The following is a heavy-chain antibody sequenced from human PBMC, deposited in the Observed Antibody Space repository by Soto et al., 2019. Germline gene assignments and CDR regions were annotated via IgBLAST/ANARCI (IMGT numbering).Heavy chain of an antibody. Sequence: LRLSCAASGFTFSSYAMHWVRQAPGKGLEWVAVISYDGSNKYYADSVKGRFTISRDNSKNTLYLQMNSLRAEDTAVYYCAREYHAIAAAGHFDYWGQGTLVTVSS. D-gene: IGHD6-13*01. CDR2: ISYDGSNK. V-gene: IGHV3-30-3*01. J-gene: IGHJ4*02. CDR3: AREYHAIAAAGHFDY. CDR1: GFTFSSYA.